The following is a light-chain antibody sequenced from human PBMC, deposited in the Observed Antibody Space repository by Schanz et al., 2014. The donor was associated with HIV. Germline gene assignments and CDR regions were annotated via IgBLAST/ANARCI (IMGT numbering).Light chain of an antibody. CDR2: GSS. V-gene: IGLV1-40*01. J-gene: IGLJ2*01. CDR3: QSHDSDLSAIVV. Sequence: QSVLTQPPSVSGAPGQEVTISCTIGATYGVHWYQQLPGTAPKLLIFGSSNRPPGVPDRFSVSVSGTSASLVITGLQAEDEADYYCQSHDSDLSAIVVFGGGTKLTVL. CDR1: IGATYG.